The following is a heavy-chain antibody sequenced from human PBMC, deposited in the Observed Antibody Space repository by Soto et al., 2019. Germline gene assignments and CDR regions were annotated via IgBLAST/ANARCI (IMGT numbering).Heavy chain of an antibody. CDR1: GGSISNSDYF. D-gene: IGHD1-1*01. CDR2: ISHTGSP. J-gene: IGHJ4*02. V-gene: IGHV4-39*01. CDR3: ASQLESTTYFDY. Sequence: LQLQESGPGLVKPSETLSLTCTVSGGSISNSDYFWAWMRQPPGKGLEWVGTISHTGSPRYNPSLKSRVPISVGTAKNQFSLRLPFVTAADTAVFYCASQLESTTYFDYWGRGTLVTVSS.